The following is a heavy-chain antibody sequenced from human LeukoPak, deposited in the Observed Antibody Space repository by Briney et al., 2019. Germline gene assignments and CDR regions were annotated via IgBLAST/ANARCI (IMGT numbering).Heavy chain of an antibody. D-gene: IGHD6-19*01. CDR2: IYYSGST. CDR3: ARGNVGYSSGWYDC. Sequence: SETLSLTCTVSGGSISSGGYYWSWIRQHPGKGLEWIGYIYYSGSTYYNPSLKSRVIISVDTSKNQFSLKLSSVTAADTAVYYCARGNVGYSSGWYDCWGQGTLVTVSS. J-gene: IGHJ5*01. V-gene: IGHV4-31*03. CDR1: GGSISSGGYY.